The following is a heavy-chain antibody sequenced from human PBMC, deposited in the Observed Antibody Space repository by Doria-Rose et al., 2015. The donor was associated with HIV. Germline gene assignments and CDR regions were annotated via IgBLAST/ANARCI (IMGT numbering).Heavy chain of an antibody. J-gene: IGHJ4*02. CDR3: ARIKSSRWYHKYYFDF. V-gene: IGHV2-26*01. D-gene: IGHD6-13*01. CDR1: GVSLSSPGMG. CDR2: IFSDDER. Sequence: QITLKESGPVLVKPTETLTLTCTVSGVSLSSPGMGVSWIRQPPGKALEWLAIIFSDDERSYKTSLKSRLTISRGTSKSQMVLTMTDMDPVDTATYYCARIKSSRWYHKYYFDFWGQGTLVIVSA.